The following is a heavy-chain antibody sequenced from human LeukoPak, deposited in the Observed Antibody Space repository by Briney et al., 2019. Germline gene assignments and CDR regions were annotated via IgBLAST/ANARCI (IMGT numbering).Heavy chain of an antibody. J-gene: IGHJ4*02. V-gene: IGHV3-23*01. D-gene: IGHD2/OR15-2a*01. Sequence: GGSLRLSCATSGFTFSVYAMSWVRQAPGKGLEWVSDSVKGRFTISRGNSKNTLYLLMNELSAEDTAVYYCAKSHSLEYRGYFDYWGQGTLATVSS. CDR1: GFTFSVYA. CDR3: AKSHSLEYRGYFDY.